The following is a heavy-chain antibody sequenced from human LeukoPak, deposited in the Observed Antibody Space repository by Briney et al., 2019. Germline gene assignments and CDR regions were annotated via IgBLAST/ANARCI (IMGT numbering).Heavy chain of an antibody. V-gene: IGHV1-69*05. CDR2: IIPIFGTA. CDR3: ARGGGYGDLRLDP. Sequence: PVKVSCKASGGTFSSYAISWVRQAPGQGLEWMGGIIPIFGTANYAQKFQGRVTITTDESTSTAYMELSSLRSEDTAVYYCARGGGYGDLRLDPWGQGTLVTVSS. D-gene: IGHD4-17*01. CDR1: GGTFSSYA. J-gene: IGHJ5*02.